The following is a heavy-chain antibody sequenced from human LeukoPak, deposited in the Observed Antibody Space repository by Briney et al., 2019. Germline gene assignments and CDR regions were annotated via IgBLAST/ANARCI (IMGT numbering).Heavy chain of an antibody. J-gene: IGHJ4*02. V-gene: IGHV1-46*01. Sequence: ASVKVSCKASGYTFTSYYTHWVRQAPGQGLEWMGIINPSGGSTSYAQKFQGRVTMTRDTSTSTVYMELSSLRSEDTAVYYCASVNVDTASVDYWGQGTLVTVSS. CDR2: INPSGGST. CDR1: GYTFTSYY. CDR3: ASVNVDTASVDY. D-gene: IGHD5-18*01.